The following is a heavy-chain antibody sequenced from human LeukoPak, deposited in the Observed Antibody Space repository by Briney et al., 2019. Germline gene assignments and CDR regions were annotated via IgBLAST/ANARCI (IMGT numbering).Heavy chain of an antibody. J-gene: IGHJ4*02. V-gene: IGHV3-23*01. CDR1: GLTFSSYA. D-gene: IGHD2-2*01. CDR3: TTDLFFGGYWDIVVVPD. CDR2: ISWSCGST. Sequence: GGSLRLSCASSGLTFSSYAMSWVRQAPGKGLAWVSAISWSCGSTYYADSVKGRFTISRDNSKNTLYLQMSSLRAEDTAVYYCTTDLFFGGYWDIVVVPDWGQGTLVTVSS.